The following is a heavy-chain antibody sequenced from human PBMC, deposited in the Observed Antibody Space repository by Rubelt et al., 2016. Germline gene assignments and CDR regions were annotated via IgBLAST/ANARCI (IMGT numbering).Heavy chain of an antibody. CDR3: ARRGYSYGWGNYFDY. CDR1: GGSFSGYY. D-gene: IGHD5-18*01. Sequence: QERLQQWGAGLLKPSETLSLTCAVYGGSFSGYYWSWTRRSPGKGLEWIGEINHRGSTNNNPSLKSRVTISVDTSKNQFSRKLSSVTAADTAVYYCARRGYSYGWGNYFDYWGQGTLVTVSS. J-gene: IGHJ4*02. V-gene: IGHV4-34*01. CDR2: INHRGST.